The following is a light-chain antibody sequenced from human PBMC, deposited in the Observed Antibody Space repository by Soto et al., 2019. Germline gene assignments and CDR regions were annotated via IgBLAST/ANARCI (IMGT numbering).Light chain of an antibody. CDR3: QQRHMWPIT. CDR2: DAY. CDR1: QSFRGL. V-gene: IGKV3-11*01. Sequence: ETVMTQSPATLSVSPGERATLSCRASQSFRGLLAWYQQKPGQAPRLLIYDAYNRATGIPPRFSGSGSGTDFTLTISSLEPEDSAVYYCQQRHMWPITFGQGTRLEIK. J-gene: IGKJ5*01.